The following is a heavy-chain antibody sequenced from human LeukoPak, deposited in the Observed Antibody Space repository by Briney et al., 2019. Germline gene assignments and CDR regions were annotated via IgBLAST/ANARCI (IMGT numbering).Heavy chain of an antibody. CDR3: ATLRYTRDGYNSGAFDI. J-gene: IGHJ3*02. Sequence: ASVEVSCKASGYTFTSYAMNWVRQAPGQGLEWMGWINTNTGNPTYAQGFTGRFVFSLDTSVSTAYLQISSLKAEDTAVYYCATLRYTRDGYNSGAFDIWGQGTMVTVSS. D-gene: IGHD5-24*01. V-gene: IGHV7-4-1*02. CDR1: GYTFTSYA. CDR2: INTNTGNP.